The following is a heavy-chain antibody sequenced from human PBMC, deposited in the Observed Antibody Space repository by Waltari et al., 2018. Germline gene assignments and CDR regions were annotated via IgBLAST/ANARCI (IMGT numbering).Heavy chain of an antibody. Sequence: EVQLVESGGGLVQPGGSLRLSCAASEFTFSSYWMSWVRQAPGKGLEWVANIKQDGSERYYVDSVKGRFTISRDNAKNSLYLQMNSLRAEDTAVYYCARKGSGGSWRGRSWFDPWGQGTLVTVSS. CDR1: EFTFSSYW. CDR2: IKQDGSER. CDR3: ARKGSGGSWRGRSWFDP. V-gene: IGHV3-7*01. D-gene: IGHD2-15*01. J-gene: IGHJ5*02.